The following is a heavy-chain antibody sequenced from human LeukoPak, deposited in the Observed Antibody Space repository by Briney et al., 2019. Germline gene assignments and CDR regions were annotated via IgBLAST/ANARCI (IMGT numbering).Heavy chain of an antibody. CDR1: GYSISSGYF. CDR2: IYHSGTT. D-gene: IGHD6-13*01. J-gene: IGHJ5*02. Sequence: PSETLSLTCTVYGYSISSGYFWGWFRQPPGKGMEWIGSIYHSGTTYYNPSLKSRVTISVDTSKNQFSLKLTSVTAADTAVYYCARGYSSSWYFNWFDPWGQGTLVTVSS. CDR3: ARGYSSSWYFNWFDP. V-gene: IGHV4-38-2*02.